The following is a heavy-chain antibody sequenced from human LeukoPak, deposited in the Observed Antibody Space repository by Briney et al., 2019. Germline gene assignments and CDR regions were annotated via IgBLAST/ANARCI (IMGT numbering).Heavy chain of an antibody. V-gene: IGHV3-21*01. CDR3: ANTRMGSGWYGAFDI. D-gene: IGHD6-19*01. Sequence: PGGSLRLSCAASGFTFSSYSMNWVRQAPGKGLEWVSSISSSSSYIYYADSVKGRFTISRDNAKNSLYLQMNSLRAEDTAVYYCANTRMGSGWYGAFDIWGQGTMVTVSS. CDR1: GFTFSSYS. J-gene: IGHJ3*02. CDR2: ISSSSSYI.